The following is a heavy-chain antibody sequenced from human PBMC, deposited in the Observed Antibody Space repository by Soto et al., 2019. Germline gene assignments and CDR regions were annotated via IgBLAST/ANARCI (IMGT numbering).Heavy chain of an antibody. CDR2: IGTSGKTI. CDR1: GFTFSNYE. CDR3: ARDPAIYSGKFDYGLDV. J-gene: IGHJ6*02. Sequence: EMQLVESGGGLVQPGGSLRLSCAASGFTFSNYEMNWVRQAPGKGLEWVSYIGTSGKTIYYADSVRGRFTISRDNAKNSLYLQMNSLRAEDTAVYFCARDPAIYSGKFDYGLDVWGRGTTVTVSS. D-gene: IGHD4-4*01. V-gene: IGHV3-48*03.